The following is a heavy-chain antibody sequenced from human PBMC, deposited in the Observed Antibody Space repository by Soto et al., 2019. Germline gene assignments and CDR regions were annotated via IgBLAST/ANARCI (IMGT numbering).Heavy chain of an antibody. CDR1: GFSFSVNGVA. D-gene: IGHD3-10*01. Sequence: QITLKESGPTLVKPTQTLTLTCTFSGFSFSVNGVAVGWIRQPPGQALEWLAFIYWDDDQRYNPSLKDRLTITKDTSRNQVVLTMTNMDPVDTATYYCAHKRDVSRGFKYWGQGTLVTVSS. CDR3: AHKRDVSRGFKY. V-gene: IGHV2-5*02. CDR2: IYWDDDQ. J-gene: IGHJ4*02.